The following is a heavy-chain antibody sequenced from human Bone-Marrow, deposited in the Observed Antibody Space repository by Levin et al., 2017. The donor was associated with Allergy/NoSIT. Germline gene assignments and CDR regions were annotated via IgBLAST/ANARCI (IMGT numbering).Heavy chain of an antibody. CDR1: GFTFSSYE. V-gene: IGHV3-48*03. CDR3: APYDILTGYYSFDY. J-gene: IGHJ4*02. CDR2: ISSSGSTI. Sequence: GESLKISCAASGFTFSSYEMNWVRQAPGKGLEWVSYISSSGSTIYYADSVKGRFTISRDNAKNSLYLQMNSLRAEDTAVYYCAPYDILTGYYSFDYWGQGTLVTVSS. D-gene: IGHD3-9*01.